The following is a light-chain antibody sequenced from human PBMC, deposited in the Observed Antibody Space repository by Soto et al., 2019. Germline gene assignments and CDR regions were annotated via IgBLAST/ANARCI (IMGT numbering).Light chain of an antibody. V-gene: IGKV3-15*01. J-gene: IGKJ1*01. CDR2: GAS. CDR3: QQYNNWPWT. Sequence: EIVMTQSPATLSVSPGERATLSCRASQGVSSDVAWYQQKPGQAPRLLIYGASTRATGIPARFSGSGSGTEFTLTINSLQSEDVALDYCQQYNNWPWTFGQGTKVEIK. CDR1: QGVSSD.